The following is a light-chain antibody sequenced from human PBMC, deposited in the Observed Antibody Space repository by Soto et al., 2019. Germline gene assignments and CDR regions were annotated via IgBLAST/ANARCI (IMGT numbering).Light chain of an antibody. V-gene: IGKV3-20*01. CDR2: GAS. CDR3: QQYGSSPQT. Sequence: LVLTQSPGTLSLSPGETATLSCRASESLSPHSIAWYQQKPGQAPRLLIYGASSRATGIPDRFSGSGSGTDFTLTISRLEPEDFAVYYCQQYGSSPQTFGQGTKVDIK. J-gene: IGKJ1*01. CDR1: ESLSPHS.